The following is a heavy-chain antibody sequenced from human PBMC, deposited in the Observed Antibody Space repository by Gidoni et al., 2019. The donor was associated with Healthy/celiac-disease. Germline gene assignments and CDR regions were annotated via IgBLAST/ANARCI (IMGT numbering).Heavy chain of an antibody. CDR1: GFTFDDYA. D-gene: IGHD3-22*01. Sequence: EVQLVESGGGLVQPGRSLRLSCAASGFTFDDYAMHWVRQAPGKGLEWVSGISWNSGSIGYADSVKGRFTISRDNAKNSLYLQMNSLRAEDTALYYCAKDIVVTTIWGQGTLVTVSS. J-gene: IGHJ4*02. CDR2: ISWNSGSI. CDR3: AKDIVVTTI. V-gene: IGHV3-9*01.